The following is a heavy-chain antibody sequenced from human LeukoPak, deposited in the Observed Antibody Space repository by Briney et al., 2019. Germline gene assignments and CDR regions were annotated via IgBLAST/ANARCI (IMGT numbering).Heavy chain of an antibody. J-gene: IGHJ4*02. CDR1: GFTFSSYS. CDR2: ISSGSDTM. D-gene: IGHD3-10*01. V-gene: IGHV3-48*02. CDR3: ARPYASGSYYFDF. Sequence: GGSLRLSCAASGFTFSSYSMNWVRQAPGKGLEWLSYISSGSDTMYYADAVRGRFTISRDNAKNSLYLQMNSLRDEDTAAYYCARPYASGSYYFDFWGQGTLVTVSS.